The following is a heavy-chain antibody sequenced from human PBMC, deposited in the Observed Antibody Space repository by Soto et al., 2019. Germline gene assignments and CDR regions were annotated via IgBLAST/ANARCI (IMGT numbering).Heavy chain of an antibody. CDR3: VKDHLMNTVTTGGY. Sequence: QVQLVESGGGVVQPGRSLRLSCAASGFSLSNYGMHWVRQAPGKGLEWVGGISYHGRDEYYADSVKGRFTISRDTSKNTLYLQMNTLRPEDTAVYYCVKDHLMNTVTTGGYWGQGTLVTVSS. J-gene: IGHJ4*02. D-gene: IGHD4-17*01. CDR1: GFSLSNYG. CDR2: ISYHGRDE. V-gene: IGHV3-30*18.